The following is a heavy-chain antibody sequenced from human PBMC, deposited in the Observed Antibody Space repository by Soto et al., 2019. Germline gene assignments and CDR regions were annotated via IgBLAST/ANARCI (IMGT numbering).Heavy chain of an antibody. CDR3: AREVTNYDDLTGYDSGAFFDP. D-gene: IGHD3-9*01. V-gene: IGHV4-59*01. CDR1: GGSFSGSF. Sequence: PSETLSLTCTVSGGSFSGSFWSWIRQSPGKGLELIGYIYYTGSTNSNPSLNGRASISVDTSKNQISLKLWSVTAADTAVYYCAREVTNYDDLTGYDSGAFFDPWGQGTLVTVSS. CDR2: IYYTGST. J-gene: IGHJ5*02.